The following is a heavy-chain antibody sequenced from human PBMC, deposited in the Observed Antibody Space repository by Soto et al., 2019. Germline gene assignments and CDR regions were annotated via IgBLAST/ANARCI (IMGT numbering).Heavy chain of an antibody. CDR1: GGSFSGYH. D-gene: IGHD2-2*01. V-gene: IGHV4-34*01. CDR2: INPRGRT. J-gene: IGHJ6*02. CDR3: ARGGDIVVVPAAYYYYYGMDV. Sequence: PSETLSLTSDVHGGSFSGYHWSWIRQTRGTGPEWIGEINPRGRTNYNPSLKSRVTISVDTPKDQFSLKLSSVNAADTAVYYCARGGDIVVVPAAYYYYYGMDVWGQGTTVTVS.